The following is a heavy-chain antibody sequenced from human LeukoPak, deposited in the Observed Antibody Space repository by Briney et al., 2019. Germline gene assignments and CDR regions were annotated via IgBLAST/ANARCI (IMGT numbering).Heavy chain of an antibody. D-gene: IGHD3-16*02. J-gene: IGHJ4*02. Sequence: SETLSLTCAVSGYSISSDYYWGWIRQPPGKGLEWSGNIYHSGSTYYNPSLKSRVTISVDTSKNQFSLKLSSVTAADTAVYYCARKGPTMITFGGVIAPPFDYWGQGTLVTVSS. CDR3: ARKGPTMITFGGVIAPPFDY. CDR2: IYHSGST. CDR1: GYSISSDYY. V-gene: IGHV4-38-2*01.